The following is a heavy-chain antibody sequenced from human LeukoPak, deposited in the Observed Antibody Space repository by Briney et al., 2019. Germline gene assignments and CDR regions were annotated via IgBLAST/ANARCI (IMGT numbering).Heavy chain of an antibody. D-gene: IGHD2-2*01. J-gene: IGHJ3*02. V-gene: IGHV1-8*01. CDR3: ARGRGRASSQYNALDI. CDR2: MNPNSGNT. CDR1: GYTFTSYD. Sequence: ASVKVSCKASGYTFTSYDINWVRQATGQGLEWMGWMNPNSGNTGYAQKFQGRVTMTRNTSVSTAYMELSSLRSEDTAVYYCARGRGRASSQYNALDIWGQETVVTVSS.